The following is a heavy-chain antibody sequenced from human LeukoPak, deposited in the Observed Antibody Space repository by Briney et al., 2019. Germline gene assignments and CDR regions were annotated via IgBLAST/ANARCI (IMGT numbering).Heavy chain of an antibody. CDR3: ARLGYSYYYYMDV. Sequence: SETLSLTCTVSGGSLSSSSYYWGWIRQPPGKGLEWIGSIYYSGSTYYNPSLKSRVTISVDTSKNQLSLKLSSVTAADTAVYYCARLGYSYYYYMDVWGKGTTVTVSS. D-gene: IGHD3-22*01. CDR1: GGSLSSSSYY. V-gene: IGHV4-39*01. J-gene: IGHJ6*03. CDR2: IYYSGST.